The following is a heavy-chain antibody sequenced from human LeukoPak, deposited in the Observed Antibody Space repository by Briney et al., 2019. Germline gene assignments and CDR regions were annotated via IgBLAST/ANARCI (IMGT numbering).Heavy chain of an antibody. CDR2: ISAYNGNT. CDR1: GYTFTSYG. J-gene: IGHJ4*02. D-gene: IGHD5-18*01. Sequence: ASVKVSCKASGYTFTSYGISWVRQAPGQGLEWMGWISAYNGNTNYAQELQGRVTMTTDTSTSTAYMELRSLRSDDTAVYYCAVDTAMVTRGFFDYWGQGTLVTVSS. CDR3: AVDTAMVTRGFFDY. V-gene: IGHV1-18*01.